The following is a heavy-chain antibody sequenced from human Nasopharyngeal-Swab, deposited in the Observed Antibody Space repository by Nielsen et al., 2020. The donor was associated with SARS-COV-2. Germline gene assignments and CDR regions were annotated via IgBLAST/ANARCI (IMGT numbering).Heavy chain of an antibody. CDR3: ARDHYYDSSGSDY. CDR2: ISWNSGST. V-gene: IGHV3-20*01. J-gene: IGHJ4*02. Sequence: GESLKISCAASGFTFDDYAMHWVRQAPGKGLEWVSGISWNSGSTGYADSVKGRFTISRDNAKNSLYLQMNSLRAEDTALYHCARDHYYDSSGSDYWGQGTLVTVSS. CDR1: GFTFDDYA. D-gene: IGHD3-22*01.